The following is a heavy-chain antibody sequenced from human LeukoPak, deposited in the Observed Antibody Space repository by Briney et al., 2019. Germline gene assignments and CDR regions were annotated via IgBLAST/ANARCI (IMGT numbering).Heavy chain of an antibody. Sequence: GGSLRLSCAASGFSFSNYNMNWVRQAPGKGLEWVSFISSRSTYIYYADSVRGRFTISRDNAKNSLYLQMNSLRAEDTAVYFCARVQYCSSISCWDDAFDIWGQGTMVTVSS. D-gene: IGHD2-2*01. CDR3: ARVQYCSSISCWDDAFDI. CDR1: GFSFSNYN. J-gene: IGHJ3*02. CDR2: ISSRSTYI. V-gene: IGHV3-21*01.